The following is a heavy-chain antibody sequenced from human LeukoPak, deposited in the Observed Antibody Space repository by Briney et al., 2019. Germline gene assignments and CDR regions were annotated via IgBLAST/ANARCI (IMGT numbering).Heavy chain of an antibody. J-gene: IGHJ5*02. CDR3: ARLSPPGRTWFDP. CDR2: IYPGASDT. CDR1: GYSFTSYW. V-gene: IGHV5-51*01. Sequence: KRGESLKISCKGSGYSFTSYWIGWVRQMPGKGLEWMGIIYPGASDTRYSPSFQGQVTISAAKSITTAYLQWSSLKASDTAMYYCARLSPPGRTWFDPWGQGTLVTVSS.